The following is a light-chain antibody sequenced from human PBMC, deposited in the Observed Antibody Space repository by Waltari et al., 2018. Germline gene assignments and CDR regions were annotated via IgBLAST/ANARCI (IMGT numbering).Light chain of an antibody. CDR2: AAT. Sequence: DVQMIQSPSSLSASVGDRVTITCRTSRDIYSSLAWYQQKPGKAPNLLVFAATRLESGVPSRFSGSGTGTSYTLTINGLQSEDTATYYCQQYHSTFITFGQGTRLEIK. V-gene: IGKV1-NL1*01. CDR1: RDIYSS. J-gene: IGKJ5*01. CDR3: QQYHSTFIT.